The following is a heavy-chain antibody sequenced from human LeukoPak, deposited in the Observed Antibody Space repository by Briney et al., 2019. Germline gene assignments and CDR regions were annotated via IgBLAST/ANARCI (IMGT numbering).Heavy chain of an antibody. CDR1: GGSISSGDYY. CDR2: IYYSGST. D-gene: IGHD4-17*01. CDR3: ARETPYGDYTYYFDY. Sequence: SETLSLTCTVSGGSISSGDYYWSWIRQPPGKGLEWIGYIYYSGSTYYNPSLESRVTISVDTSKNQFSLKLSSVTAADTAVYYCARETPYGDYTYYFDYWGQGTLVTVSS. V-gene: IGHV4-30-4*01. J-gene: IGHJ4*02.